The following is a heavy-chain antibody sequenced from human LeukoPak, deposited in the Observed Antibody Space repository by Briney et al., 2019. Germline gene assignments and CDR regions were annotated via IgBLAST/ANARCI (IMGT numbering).Heavy chain of an antibody. CDR1: GFTFSSYA. J-gene: IGHJ4*02. Sequence: GGSLRLSCAASGFTFSSYAMSWVRRAPGKGLEWVSAISGSDGSTYYADSVKGRFTISRDNSKNTLYLQMNSLRAEDTAVYYCAKDRRSAVDYWGQGTLVTVSS. V-gene: IGHV3-23*01. CDR3: AKDRRSAVDY. D-gene: IGHD6-19*01. CDR2: ISGSDGST.